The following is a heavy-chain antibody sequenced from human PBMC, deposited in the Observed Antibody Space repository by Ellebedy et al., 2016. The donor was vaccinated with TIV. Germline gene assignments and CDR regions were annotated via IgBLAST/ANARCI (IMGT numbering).Heavy chain of an antibody. Sequence: AASVKVSCKASGYTFINYGLSWVRQAPGQGLEWMGGVLPIFETRNYAQKFRDRVTMTADESTSTAYMELSNLRSDDTAVYFCARPFLGSKANFGMDVWGQGTSVTVSS. CDR1: GYTFINYG. D-gene: IGHD3-16*01. V-gene: IGHV1-69*13. CDR2: VLPIFETR. J-gene: IGHJ6*02. CDR3: ARPFLGSKANFGMDV.